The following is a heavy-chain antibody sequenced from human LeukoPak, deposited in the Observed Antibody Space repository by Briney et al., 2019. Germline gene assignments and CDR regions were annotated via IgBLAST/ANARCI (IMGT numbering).Heavy chain of an antibody. CDR1: GYTLTELS. CDR2: FDPEDGET. D-gene: IGHD5-24*01. V-gene: IGHV1-24*01. CDR3: ATSTIRRDGYNLIDY. Sequence: ASVKVSCKVSGYTLTELSMHWVRQAPGKGLEWMGGFDPEDGETIYAQKFQGRVTMTEDTSTDTAYMELSSLRSEDTAVYYCATSTIRRDGYNLIDYWGQGTLVTVSP. J-gene: IGHJ4*02.